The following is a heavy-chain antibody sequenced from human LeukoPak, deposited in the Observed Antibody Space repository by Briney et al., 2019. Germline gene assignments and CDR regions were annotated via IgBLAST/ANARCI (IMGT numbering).Heavy chain of an antibody. CDR2: ISHSGST. J-gene: IGHJ3*02. V-gene: IGHV4-30-2*01. D-gene: IGHD6-25*01. CDR3: ARGRPANMAFDI. Sequence: SQTLSLTCAVSGGSISSGGYSWGWIRQPLGKGLEWIGHISHSGSTYYNPSLKSRVSISLDRSKNQFSLNLTSVSGADTAVYFCARGRPANMAFDIWGQGTMVPVSS. CDR1: GGSISSGGYS.